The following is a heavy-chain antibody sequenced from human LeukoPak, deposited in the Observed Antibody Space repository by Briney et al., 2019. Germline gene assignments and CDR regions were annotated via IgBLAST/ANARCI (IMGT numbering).Heavy chain of an antibody. CDR3: ARSRYSSSPYYYHYMDV. V-gene: IGHV1-69*06. CDR2: IIPIFGTA. J-gene: IGHJ6*03. D-gene: IGHD6-6*01. CDR1: GDTFSSYA. Sequence: ASAKVSCKASGDTFSSYAISWVRQAPGQGLEWMGGIIPIFGTANYAQKFQGRVTITADKSTSTAYMELSSLRSEDTAVYYCARSRYSSSPYYYHYMDVWGKGTTVTVSS.